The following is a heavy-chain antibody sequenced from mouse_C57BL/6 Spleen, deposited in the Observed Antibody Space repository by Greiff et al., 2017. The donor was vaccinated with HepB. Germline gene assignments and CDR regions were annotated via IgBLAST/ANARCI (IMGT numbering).Heavy chain of an antibody. Sequence: QVQLQQPGAELVKPGASVKLSCKASGYTFTSYWMHWVKQRPGRGLEWIGRIEPNSGGTKYNEKFKSKATLTVDKPSSTAYMQLSSLTSEDSAVYYCARERIYYGRDWYFDVWGTGTTVTVSS. CDR2: IEPNSGGT. J-gene: IGHJ1*03. CDR3: ARERIYYGRDWYFDV. V-gene: IGHV1-72*01. CDR1: GYTFTSYW. D-gene: IGHD1-1*01.